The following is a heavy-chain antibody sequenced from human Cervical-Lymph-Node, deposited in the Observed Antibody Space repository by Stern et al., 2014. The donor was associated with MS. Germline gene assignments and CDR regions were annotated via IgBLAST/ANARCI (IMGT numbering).Heavy chain of an antibody. V-gene: IGHV5-51*01. J-gene: IGHJ4*02. Sequence: EVQLVESGAEVKKPGESLKISCKGSGYSFTSYWIGWVRQMPGKGLEWMGIIYPGDSDPKSSPSFQGQVTISADKSISTAYLQWNNLKASDTAIYYCARQRYFDYWGQGTLVTVSS. CDR1: GYSFTSYW. CDR3: ARQRYFDY. CDR2: IYPGDSDP.